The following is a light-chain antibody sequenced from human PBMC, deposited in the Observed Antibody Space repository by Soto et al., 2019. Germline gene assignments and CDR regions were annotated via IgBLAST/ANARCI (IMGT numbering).Light chain of an antibody. J-gene: IGKJ4*01. CDR1: QGIGDT. V-gene: IGKV3-15*01. CDR2: DTS. CDR3: QPYNNWPLT. Sequence: EVVMRQSPATLSASPGEGATLSCRASQGIGDTLAWYQHKPGQTPRLLIYDTSTRATGVPTRFSGSRSGAEFPLTIHSLQSEDFAVYYRQPYNNWPLTFGGGTKVDIK.